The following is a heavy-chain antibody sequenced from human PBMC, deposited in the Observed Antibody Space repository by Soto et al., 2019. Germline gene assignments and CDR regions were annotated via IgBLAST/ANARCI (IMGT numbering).Heavy chain of an antibody. CDR1: GFTFSSYA. D-gene: IGHD6-13*01. Sequence: GGSLSLSCAASGFTFSSYAMSWVRQAPGKGLEWVSAISGSVGSTYYADSVKGRFTISRDNSKNTLYLQMNSLRAEDTAVYYCAKRQQKLPHYGADYWGQGTLVTVSS. V-gene: IGHV3-23*01. CDR3: AKRQQKLPHYGADY. J-gene: IGHJ4*02. CDR2: ISGSVGST.